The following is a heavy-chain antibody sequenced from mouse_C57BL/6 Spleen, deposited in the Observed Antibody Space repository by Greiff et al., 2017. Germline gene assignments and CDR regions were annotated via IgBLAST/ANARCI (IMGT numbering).Heavy chain of an antibody. Sequence: VQLQQSGPELVKPGDSVKISCKASGYSFTGYFMNWVMQSHGKSLEWIGRINPYNGDTFYNQKLKGKATLTVDKSSSTAHMELRSLTSEDSAVYYCARSDGSRPFDYWGQGTTLTVSS. V-gene: IGHV1-20*01. CDR3: ARSDGSRPFDY. D-gene: IGHD2-3*01. J-gene: IGHJ2*01. CDR2: INPYNGDT. CDR1: GYSFTGYF.